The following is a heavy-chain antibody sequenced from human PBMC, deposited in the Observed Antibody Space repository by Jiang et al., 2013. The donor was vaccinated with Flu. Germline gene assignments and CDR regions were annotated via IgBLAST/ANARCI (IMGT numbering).Heavy chain of an antibody. Sequence: PGASVKVSCKASGYTFISNYIHWVRLAPGQGLEWMGVISPGDGGTNYAQKFQDRVTMTRDTSTNTVYLELRSLRSEDTALYFCARDLARRQNFWGQGSLVTVSS. D-gene: IGHD3-16*01. CDR2: ISPGDGGT. V-gene: IGHV1-46*01. CDR3: ARDLARRQNF. J-gene: IGHJ4*02. CDR1: GYTFISNY.